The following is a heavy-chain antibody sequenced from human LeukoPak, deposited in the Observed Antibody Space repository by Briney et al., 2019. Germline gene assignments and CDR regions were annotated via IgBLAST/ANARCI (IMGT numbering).Heavy chain of an antibody. Sequence: ASVKVSCKASGYTFTSYGISWVRQAPGQGLEWMGWISAYNGNTNYAQKLQGRVTMTTDTSTSTAYMELRSLRSDDTAVYYCARVNLAYCGGDCFDAFDIWGQGTMVTASS. V-gene: IGHV1-18*01. D-gene: IGHD2-21*02. CDR2: ISAYNGNT. CDR1: GYTFTSYG. CDR3: ARVNLAYCGGDCFDAFDI. J-gene: IGHJ3*02.